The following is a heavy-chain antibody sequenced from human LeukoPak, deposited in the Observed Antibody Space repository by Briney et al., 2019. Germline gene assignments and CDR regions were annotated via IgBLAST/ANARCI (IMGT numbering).Heavy chain of an antibody. CDR2: IYSGGST. J-gene: IGHJ6*03. Sequence: PGGSLRLSCAASGFTVSSNYMNWVRQAPGKGLEWVSVIYSGGSTYYADSVKGRFTISRDNAKSSLYLQMNSLRAEDTAVYYCAREATPTSRKVIAARSVYYMDVWGKGTTVTVSS. V-gene: IGHV3-66*01. CDR3: AREATPTSRKVIAARSVYYMDV. D-gene: IGHD6-6*01. CDR1: GFTVSSNY.